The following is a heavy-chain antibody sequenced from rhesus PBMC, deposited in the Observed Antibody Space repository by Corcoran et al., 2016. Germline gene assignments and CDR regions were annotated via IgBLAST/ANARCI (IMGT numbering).Heavy chain of an antibody. V-gene: IGHV4S10*01. CDR3: ARGGMDY. CDR1: GGSISDTYR. Sequence: QVQLQESGPGVVKPSETLSLTCAVSGGSISDTYRWSWIRQPPVKGLEWIGYINGSSKTTNHKPSLKSRVTSAKDTSKKQFALKLRSVTAADTAVYYCARGGMDYWGQGVLVTVSA. J-gene: IGHJ4*01. CDR2: INGSSKTT. D-gene: IGHD1-32*01.